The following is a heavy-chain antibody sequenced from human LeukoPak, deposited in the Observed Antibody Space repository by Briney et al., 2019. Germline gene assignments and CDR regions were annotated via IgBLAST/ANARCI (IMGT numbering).Heavy chain of an antibody. CDR2: IVTYIGNT. CDR1: GYTFTSYG. Sequence: ASVKVSCKTSGYTFTSYGISWVRQAPGQGLEWMGWIVTYIGNTNYAQKFQGRVTLSTDTSTNTAYMELRGLRSDDTAVYYCAKTTVTSEEYYYYMDVWGKGTTVTVSS. J-gene: IGHJ6*03. D-gene: IGHD4-17*01. V-gene: IGHV1-18*01. CDR3: AKTTVTSEEYYYYMDV.